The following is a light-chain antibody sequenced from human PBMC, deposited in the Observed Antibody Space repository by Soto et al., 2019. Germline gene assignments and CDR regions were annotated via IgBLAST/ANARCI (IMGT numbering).Light chain of an antibody. V-gene: IGKV1-17*01. J-gene: IGKJ1*01. CDR1: QGIRND. CDR3: LQHNSYPWT. Sequence: DIQMTQSLSSLSASXXDKVXITCLASQGIRNDLGWYQQKPGKAPKXXIYAASSLQSGVPSRFSGSGSGTEFTLTISSLQPEDFATYYCLQHNSYPWTFGQGTKVDIK. CDR2: AAS.